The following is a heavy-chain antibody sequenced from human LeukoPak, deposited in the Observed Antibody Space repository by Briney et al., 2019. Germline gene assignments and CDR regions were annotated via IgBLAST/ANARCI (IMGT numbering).Heavy chain of an antibody. CDR2: ISGSGGDT. V-gene: IGHV3-23*01. CDR1: GFTFSSYA. CDR3: AKARGATYGTYYFDY. D-gene: IGHD4/OR15-4a*01. J-gene: IGHJ4*02. Sequence: GGSLRLPCAASGFTFSSYAMNWVRQAPGKGLEWVSISGSGGDTYYADSVKGRFTISRDNSKNTLYLRMNSLRAEDTAVYYCAKARGATYGTYYFDYWGQGTLVTVSS.